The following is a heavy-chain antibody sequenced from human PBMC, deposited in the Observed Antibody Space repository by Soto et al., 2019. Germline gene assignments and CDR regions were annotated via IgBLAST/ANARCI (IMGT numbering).Heavy chain of an antibody. CDR1: GYSFTGYY. J-gene: IGHJ4*02. CDR3: ARGDYGTGGYPFPYFDY. D-gene: IGHD2-8*02. CDR2: INPDSGAT. V-gene: IGHV1-2*02. Sequence: HEHLVQSGAEVKRPGASLKVSCKASGYSFTGYYIHWVRQAPGQGLEWMGWINPDSGATNYAQNFQGRVTLTSDTSNSTASMDVTSLTSDDTAVYYCARGDYGTGGYPFPYFDYWGQGTLVIVSS.